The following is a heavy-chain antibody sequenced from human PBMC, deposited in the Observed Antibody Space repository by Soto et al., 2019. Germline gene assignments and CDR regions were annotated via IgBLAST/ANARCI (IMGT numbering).Heavy chain of an antibody. CDR3: ATDDGGSRWSNDY. Sequence: EVQLVESGGGLVKPGGSLRLSCAASGFTFSSYSMNWVRQAPGKGLEWVSSISSSSSYIYYADSVKGRFTISRDNAKNSPYLQMNSLRAEDTAVYYCATDDGGSRWSNDYWGQGTLVTVSS. D-gene: IGHD6-19*01. CDR2: ISSSSSYI. J-gene: IGHJ4*02. CDR1: GFTFSSYS. V-gene: IGHV3-21*01.